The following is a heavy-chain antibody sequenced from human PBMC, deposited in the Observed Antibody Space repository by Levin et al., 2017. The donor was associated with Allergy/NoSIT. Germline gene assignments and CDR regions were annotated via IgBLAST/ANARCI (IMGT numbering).Heavy chain of an antibody. CDR1: GFTFSSSS. D-gene: IGHD6-19*01. V-gene: IGHV3-48*02. Sequence: LSLTCAASGFTFSSSSMNWVRQAPGKGLEWVSYITSSSSTIYYADSVKGRFTISRDNAKNSLYLQMNSLGDEDTAVYYCARAAREYSSGWYGANFDYWGQGTLVTVSS. CDR2: ITSSSSTI. J-gene: IGHJ4*02. CDR3: ARAAREYSSGWYGANFDY.